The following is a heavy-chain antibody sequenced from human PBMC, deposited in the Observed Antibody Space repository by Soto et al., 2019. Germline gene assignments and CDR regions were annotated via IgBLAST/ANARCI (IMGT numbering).Heavy chain of an antibody. J-gene: IGHJ6*02. CDR1: EFTFSTYW. D-gene: IGHD3-10*01. V-gene: IGHV3-7*04. CDR2: IKQDASEK. CDR3: ARDRGKGMDV. Sequence: EVQLVETGGGLVQPGGSLRLSCAASEFTFSTYWMSWVRQAPGKGLEWVASIKQDASEKYYVDSVKGRFTISRDNAKNSLYLQMNSLRAEDTAVYYCARDRGKGMDVWGQETTVTVSS.